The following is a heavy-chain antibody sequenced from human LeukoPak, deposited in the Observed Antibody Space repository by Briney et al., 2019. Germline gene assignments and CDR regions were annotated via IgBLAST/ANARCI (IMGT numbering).Heavy chain of an antibody. CDR3: ARDRVAARDAFDI. Sequence: PSQTLSLTCTVSGGSISSGGYYWSWIRQPPGKGLEWIGYIYHSGSTYYNPSLKSRVTISVDRSKNQFSLKLSSVTAADTAVYYCARDRVAARDAFDIWGQGTMVTVSS. CDR2: IYHSGST. D-gene: IGHD6-6*01. J-gene: IGHJ3*02. V-gene: IGHV4-30-2*01. CDR1: GGSISSGGYY.